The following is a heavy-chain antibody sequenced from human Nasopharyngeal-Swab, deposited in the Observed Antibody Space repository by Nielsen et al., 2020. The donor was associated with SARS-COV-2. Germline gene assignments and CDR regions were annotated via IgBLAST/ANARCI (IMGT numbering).Heavy chain of an antibody. J-gene: IGHJ6*02. Sequence: GESLKISCAASGFTFSSYDMHWVRQATGKGLEWVSAIGTAGDTYYPGSVKGRFTISRDNGKNTLYLQMNSLRAEDTAIYYCARGFYYGMDVWGQGTTVTVSS. V-gene: IGHV3-13*01. CDR3: ARGFYYGMDV. CDR2: IGTAGDT. CDR1: GFTFSSYD.